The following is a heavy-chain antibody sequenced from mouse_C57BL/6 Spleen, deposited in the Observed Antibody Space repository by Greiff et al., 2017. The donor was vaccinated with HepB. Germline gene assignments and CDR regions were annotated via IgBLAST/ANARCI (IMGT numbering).Heavy chain of an antibody. J-gene: IGHJ3*01. CDR3: ARYSSGYPFAY. CDR2: INPSTGGT. D-gene: IGHD3-2*02. V-gene: IGHV1-42*01. CDR1: GYSFTGYY. Sequence: EVKLMESGPELVKPGASVKISCKASGYSFTGYYMNWVKQSPEKSLEWIGEINPSTGGTTYNQKFKAKATLTVDKSSSTAYMQLKSLTSEDSAVYYCARYSSGYPFAYWGQGTLVTVSA.